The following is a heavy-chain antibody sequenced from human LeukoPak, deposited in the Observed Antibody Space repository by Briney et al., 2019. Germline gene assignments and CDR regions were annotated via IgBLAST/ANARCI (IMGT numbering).Heavy chain of an antibody. CDR2: INHSGST. D-gene: IGHD3-22*01. Sequence: SETLSLTCAVYGGSFSGYYWSWIRQPPGEGLEWIGEINHSGSTNYNPSLKSRVTISVDTSKNQFSLKLSSVTAADTAVYYCARGGWGYYDSSGYYQTAPYFDYWGQGTLVTVSS. CDR1: GGSFSGYY. V-gene: IGHV4-34*01. J-gene: IGHJ4*02. CDR3: ARGGWGYYDSSGYYQTAPYFDY.